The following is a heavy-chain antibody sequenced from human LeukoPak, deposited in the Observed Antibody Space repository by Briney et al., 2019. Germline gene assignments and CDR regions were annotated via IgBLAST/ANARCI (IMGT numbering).Heavy chain of an antibody. CDR3: AITREYYPDSSGYVDY. V-gene: IGHV1-24*01. CDR1: GYSLSDFS. D-gene: IGHD3-22*01. CDR2: FDPEDGET. Sequence: ASVKVSGKVSGYSLSDFSIHWVRQAPGKGLEWMAHFDPEDGETVYAQRFQGRVTMTGDTATDTAYMDLSSLTSEDTAVYYCAITREYYPDSSGYVDYWGQGTLVTVSS. J-gene: IGHJ4*02.